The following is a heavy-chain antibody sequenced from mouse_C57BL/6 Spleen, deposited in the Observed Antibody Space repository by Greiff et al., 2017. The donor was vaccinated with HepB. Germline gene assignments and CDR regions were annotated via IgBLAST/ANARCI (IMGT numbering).Heavy chain of an antibody. CDR3: ARHEDPSYYYGSSLYYFDY. V-gene: IGHV1-62-2*01. Sequence: VQLQQSGAELVKPGASVKLSCKASGYTFTEYTIHWVKQRSGQGLEWIGWFYPGSGSIKYNEKFKDKATLTADKSSSTVYMELSRLTSEDSAVYFCARHEDPSYYYGSSLYYFDYWGQGTTLTVSS. D-gene: IGHD1-1*01. CDR2: FYPGSGSI. CDR1: GYTFTEYT. J-gene: IGHJ2*01.